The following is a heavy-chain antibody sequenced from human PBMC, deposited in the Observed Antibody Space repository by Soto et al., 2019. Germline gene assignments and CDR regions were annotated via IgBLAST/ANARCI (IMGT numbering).Heavy chain of an antibody. Sequence: ASVKVSCKASGYTFNGYYIHWVRQAPGQGLEWMGWINPNSGGRNYAQKFQGRVTMTRDTSISTAYMELSSLRSEDTAVYYCARLKLGIDAFDIWGQGTMVTVSS. CDR3: ARLKLGIDAFDI. V-gene: IGHV1-2*02. CDR2: INPNSGGR. D-gene: IGHD7-27*01. CDR1: GYTFNGYY. J-gene: IGHJ3*02.